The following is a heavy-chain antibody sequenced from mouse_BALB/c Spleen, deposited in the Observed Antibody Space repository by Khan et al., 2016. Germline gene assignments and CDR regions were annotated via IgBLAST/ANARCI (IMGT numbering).Heavy chain of an antibody. CDR2: ILPGSCST. CDR3: ARSDGNYNY. J-gene: IGHJ2*01. Sequence: QVQLQQSGAELMKPGASVKISCKATGYTFSSYWIEWVKQRPGHGLEWIGEILPGSCSTNYNEKFKGKATFTADTSSNTAYMQLSSLTSEDSAVYYCARSDGNYNYWGQGTTLTVSS. V-gene: IGHV1-9*01. CDR1: GYTFSSYW. D-gene: IGHD2-1*01.